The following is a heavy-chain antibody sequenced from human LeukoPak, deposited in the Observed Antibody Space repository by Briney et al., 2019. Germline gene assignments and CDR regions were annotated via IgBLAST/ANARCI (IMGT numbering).Heavy chain of an antibody. CDR1: GFTVSSNY. Sequence: GGSLRLSCAASGFTVSSNYMSWVRQAPGKGLEWVSVIYSGGSTYYADSVKGRFTISRDNSKNTLYLQMNSLRSEDTAVYYCAGAFGELSPYYYYYMDVWGKGTTVTVSS. CDR2: IYSGGST. D-gene: IGHD3-10*01. J-gene: IGHJ6*03. CDR3: AGAFGELSPYYYYYMDV. V-gene: IGHV3-53*05.